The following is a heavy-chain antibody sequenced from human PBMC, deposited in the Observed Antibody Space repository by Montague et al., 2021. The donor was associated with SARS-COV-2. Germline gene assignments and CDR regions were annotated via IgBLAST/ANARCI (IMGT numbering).Heavy chain of an antibody. Sequence: SETLSLTCTVSGGSISSYYWSWIRQPPGKGLEWIVYIYYSGSTNYNHSLKSRVTISIDTSKNQFSLKLSSVTAADTAVYYCARQIPLSTHIVVVTALLGGAFDIWGQGTMVTDSS. J-gene: IGHJ3*02. D-gene: IGHD2-21*02. CDR2: IYYSGST. V-gene: IGHV4-59*08. CDR1: GGSISSYY. CDR3: ARQIPLSTHIVVVTALLGGAFDI.